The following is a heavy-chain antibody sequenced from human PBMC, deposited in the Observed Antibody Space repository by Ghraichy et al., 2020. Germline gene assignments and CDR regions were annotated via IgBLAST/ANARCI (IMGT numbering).Heavy chain of an antibody. J-gene: IGHJ4*02. CDR3: ARGVGRLATKYHY. D-gene: IGHD1-26*01. V-gene: IGHV4-34*01. CDR1: GGTFNGYY. Sequence: SETLSLTCAVNGGTFNGYYWSWIRQSPGKGLEWIGEINDTGNTNCNPSLKSRVTMSVDTSKNQFSLKMSSVTAADTAVYYCARGVGRLATKYHYWGQGT. CDR2: INDTGNT.